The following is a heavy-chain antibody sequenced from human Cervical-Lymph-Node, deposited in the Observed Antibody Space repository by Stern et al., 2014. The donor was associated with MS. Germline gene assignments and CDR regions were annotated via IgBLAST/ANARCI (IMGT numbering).Heavy chain of an antibody. D-gene: IGHD1-1*01. CDR1: GITFNTYG. CDR2: ISYDGNHK. Sequence: QVQLVESGGGVVQPGRSLRLSCAASGITFNTYGMNWVRQAPGKGLEWVAVISYDGNHKYYADSVKGRFTISRDKSKNTVHLQMSSLQAEDTSVYYCAKDRSQMRITTGSRGADSWGQGTMVIVSS. CDR3: AKDRSQMRITTGSRGADS. J-gene: IGHJ4*02. V-gene: IGHV3-30*18.